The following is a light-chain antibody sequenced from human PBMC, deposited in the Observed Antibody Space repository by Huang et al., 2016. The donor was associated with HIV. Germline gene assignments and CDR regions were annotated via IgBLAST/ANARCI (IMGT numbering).Light chain of an antibody. CDR1: PSVNIK. V-gene: IGKV3-15*01. Sequence: EIVMTQSPATLSLSPGERATLSSRASPSVNIKLAWDQQKPGQAPRPLIYGASTRATGGPGRFSGSGSGTEFSLTISSLQSEDFAVYYCQQYSKWPPNTFGQGTKLESK. CDR3: QQYSKWPPNT. J-gene: IGKJ2*01. CDR2: GAS.